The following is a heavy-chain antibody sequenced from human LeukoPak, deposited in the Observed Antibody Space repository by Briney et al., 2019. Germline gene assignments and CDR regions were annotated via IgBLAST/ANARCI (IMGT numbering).Heavy chain of an antibody. D-gene: IGHD3-10*01. CDR3: VRTYYYGSGSYYY. Sequence: GGSLRLSCAASGFTFSSYWMHWVRQAPGKGLVWVSRINSDGSSTSYADSVKGRFTISRDNAKNTLYLQMNSLRAEGTAVYYCVRTYYYGSGSYYYWGQGTLVTVSS. CDR1: GFTFSSYW. CDR2: INSDGSST. V-gene: IGHV3-74*01. J-gene: IGHJ4*02.